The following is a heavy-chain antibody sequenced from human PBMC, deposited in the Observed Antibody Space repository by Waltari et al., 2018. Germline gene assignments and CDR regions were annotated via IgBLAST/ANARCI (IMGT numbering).Heavy chain of an antibody. CDR1: GFTFSSYA. CDR3: ARGIRRQLVYYGMDV. Sequence: QVQLVESGGGVVQPGRSLRLPCAASGFTFSSYAMHWVRQAPGKGLEWVAVISYDGSNKYYADSVKGRFTISRDNSKNTLYLQMNSLRAEDTAVYYCARGIRRQLVYYGMDVWGQGTTVTVSS. CDR2: ISYDGSNK. J-gene: IGHJ6*02. V-gene: IGHV3-30-3*01. D-gene: IGHD6-6*01.